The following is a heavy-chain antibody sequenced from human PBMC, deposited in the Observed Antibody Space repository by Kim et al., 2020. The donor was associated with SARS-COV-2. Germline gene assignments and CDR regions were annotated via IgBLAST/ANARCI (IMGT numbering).Heavy chain of an antibody. Sequence: GRSLRLSCAASGFTFSTSAMSWVRQAPGKGLEWVSAISGSGGSTFYAGSVKSRFTISRDNSKNTLYLQMNSLRAEDTAVYYCAKGAKLNCFDPWGQGTLVTVSS. CDR3: AKGAKLNCFDP. CDR1: GFTFSTSA. CDR2: ISGSGGST. V-gene: IGHV3-23*01. J-gene: IGHJ5*02.